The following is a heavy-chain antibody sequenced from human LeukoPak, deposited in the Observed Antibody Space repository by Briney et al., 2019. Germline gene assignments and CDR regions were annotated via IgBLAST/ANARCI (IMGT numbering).Heavy chain of an antibody. CDR3: AGQIVAGPFYFDY. V-gene: IGHV1-69*13. J-gene: IGHJ4*02. CDR1: GGTFSSYA. D-gene: IGHD6-19*01. Sequence: ASEKVSCKASGGTFSSYAISWVRQAPGQGLEWMGGIIPIFGTANYAQKFQGRVTITADESTSTAYMELSSLRSEDTAVYYCAGQIVAGPFYFDYWGQGTLVTVSS. CDR2: IIPIFGTA.